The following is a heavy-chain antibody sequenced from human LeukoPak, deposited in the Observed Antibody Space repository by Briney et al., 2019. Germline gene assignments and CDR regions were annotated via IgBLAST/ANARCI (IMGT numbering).Heavy chain of an antibody. CDR2: IKEDGSEK. J-gene: IGHJ4*02. CDR1: GFTFSGYW. D-gene: IGHD3-16*01. CDR3: ARLRGGSYFDY. V-gene: IGHV3-7*04. Sequence: GGSLRLSCAASGFTFSGYWMNWVRQAPGKGLEWVANIKEDGSEKYYVDSVKGRFTISRDNTKNSLYLQMNSLRGEDTAVYYCARLRGGSYFDYWGQGTLVTVSS.